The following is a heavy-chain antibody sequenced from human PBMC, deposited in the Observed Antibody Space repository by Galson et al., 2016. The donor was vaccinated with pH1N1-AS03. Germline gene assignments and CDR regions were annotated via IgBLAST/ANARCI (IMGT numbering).Heavy chain of an antibody. CDR2: IYYSGST. CDR1: GGSFTYYY. Sequence: LSLTCHVSGGSFTYYYWSWIRQPPGKGLEWIGYIYYSGSTNYHPSLRSRLTISLDTSKNQISLELSSVTAADTAVYYCARHGRPHSGVLTALTAFDYCGPGALVTVSS. D-gene: IGHD3-9*01. V-gene: IGHV4-59*08. J-gene: IGHJ4*02. CDR3: ARHGRPHSGVLTALTAFDY.